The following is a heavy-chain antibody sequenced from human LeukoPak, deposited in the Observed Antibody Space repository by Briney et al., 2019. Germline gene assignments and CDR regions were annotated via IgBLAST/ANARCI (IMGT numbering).Heavy chain of an antibody. CDR3: ARQPYFYGYGMDV. CDR1: AYSFTSYW. D-gene: IGHD2/OR15-2a*01. V-gene: IGHV5-51*01. J-gene: IGHJ6*02. CDR2: IYVGDSDT. Sequence: GESLKISCKGSAYSFTSYWIGWVRQMPGKGLEWMGIIYVGDSDTKYSPSFQGQVTISADKSISTAYLQWSSLKASDTAMYYCARQPYFYGYGMDVWGQGTTVTVSS.